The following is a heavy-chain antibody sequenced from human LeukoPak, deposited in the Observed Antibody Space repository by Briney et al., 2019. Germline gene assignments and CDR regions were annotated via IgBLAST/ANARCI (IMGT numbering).Heavy chain of an antibody. Sequence: GGSPRLSCAASGFTFSDYYIHWVRQAPGKGLVWVSRINSDGTGTTYADSVKGRFTISRDNAKNTLFLQMNSLRAEDTAVYYCARDRIAAAGEFDYWGQGTLVTVSS. CDR1: GFTFSDYY. CDR3: ARDRIAAAGEFDY. J-gene: IGHJ4*02. V-gene: IGHV3-74*01. D-gene: IGHD6-13*01. CDR2: INSDGTGT.